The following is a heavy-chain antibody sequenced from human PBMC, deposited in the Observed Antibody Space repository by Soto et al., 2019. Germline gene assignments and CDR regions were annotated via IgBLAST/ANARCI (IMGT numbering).Heavy chain of an antibody. Sequence: PGGSLRLSCAASGFTVSSNYMSWVRQAPGKGLEWFSVIFSGVSTYYADSVKGRFTISRDNSKNTLYLQMNSLRAEDTAVYYCARHVGTAMGPDFDYWGQGTLVTVSS. CDR3: ARHVGTAMGPDFDY. CDR2: IFSGVST. D-gene: IGHD5-18*01. V-gene: IGHV3-53*01. J-gene: IGHJ4*02. CDR1: GFTVSSNY.